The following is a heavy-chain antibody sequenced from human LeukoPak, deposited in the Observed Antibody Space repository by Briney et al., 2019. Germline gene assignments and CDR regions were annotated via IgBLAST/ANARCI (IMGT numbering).Heavy chain of an antibody. D-gene: IGHD3-10*01. CDR1: GGSISSSSYY. CDR2: IYYSGST. Sequence: PSETLSLTCTVSGGSISSSSYYWGWIRQPPGKGLEWIGSIYYSGSTYYNPSLKSRVTISVDTSKNQFSLKLSSVTAADTAVYYCARGRVITMVRGVIIRSWFDPWGQGTLVTVSS. J-gene: IGHJ5*02. CDR3: ARGRVITMVRGVIIRSWFDP. V-gene: IGHV4-39*07.